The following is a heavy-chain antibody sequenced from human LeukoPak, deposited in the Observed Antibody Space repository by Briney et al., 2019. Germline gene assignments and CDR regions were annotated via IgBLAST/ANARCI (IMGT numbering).Heavy chain of an antibody. Sequence: PGGSLRLSCAASGFTFSSYWMSWVRQAPGKGLEWVANIKQDGSEKYYVDSVKGRFTISRDNAKDSLYLQMNSLRAEDTAVYYCARDSDADYDFWSGYLSDYYYGMDVWGQGTTVTVSS. CDR1: GFTFSSYW. V-gene: IGHV3-7*01. CDR3: ARDSDADYDFWSGYLSDYYYGMDV. J-gene: IGHJ6*02. CDR2: IKQDGSEK. D-gene: IGHD3-3*01.